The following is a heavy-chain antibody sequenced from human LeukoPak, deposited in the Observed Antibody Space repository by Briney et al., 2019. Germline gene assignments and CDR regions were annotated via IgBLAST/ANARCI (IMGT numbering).Heavy chain of an antibody. CDR1: GGSISSYY. CDR3: AGLYCTNGVCHFDY. V-gene: IGHV4-4*07. D-gene: IGHD2-8*01. CDR2: IYTSGST. Sequence: PSETLSLTCTVSGGSISSYYWSWIRQPAGKGLEWIGRIYTSGSTNYNPSLKSRATMSVDTSKNQFSLKLSSVTAADTAVYYCAGLYCTNGVCHFDYWGQGTLVTVSS. J-gene: IGHJ4*02.